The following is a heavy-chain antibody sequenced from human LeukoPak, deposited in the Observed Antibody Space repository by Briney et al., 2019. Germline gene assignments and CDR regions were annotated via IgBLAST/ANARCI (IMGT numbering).Heavy chain of an antibody. CDR3: ARESRRAMIVVVEFDI. Sequence: GGSLRLSCAASGFTFSSYSMNWVRQAPGKGLEWVSYISSSSSTIYYADSVKGRFTISRDNAKNSLYLQMNSLRAEDTAVYYCARESRRAMIVVVEFDIWGQGTMVTVSS. D-gene: IGHD3-22*01. CDR2: ISSSSSTI. J-gene: IGHJ3*02. CDR1: GFTFSSYS. V-gene: IGHV3-48*01.